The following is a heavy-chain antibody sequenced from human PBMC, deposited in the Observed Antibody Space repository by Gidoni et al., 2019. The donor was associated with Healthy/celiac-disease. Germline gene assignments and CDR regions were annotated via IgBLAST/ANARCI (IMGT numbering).Heavy chain of an antibody. J-gene: IGHJ4*02. V-gene: IGHV3-23*01. CDR1: GFTFSSYA. Sequence: EVQLLESGGGMVQSGGYLSLSCAASGFTFSSYAMSWVRQAQGKGLEWVSASSGSGGRTYYADSVKGRFTISRDNSKNTLYLQMNSLRAEDTAVYYCATGAGYGDYYFDYWGQGTLVTVSS. D-gene: IGHD4-17*01. CDR2: SSGSGGRT. CDR3: ATGAGYGDYYFDY.